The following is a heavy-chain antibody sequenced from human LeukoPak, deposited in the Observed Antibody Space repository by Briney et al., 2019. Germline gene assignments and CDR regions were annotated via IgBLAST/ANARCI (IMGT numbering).Heavy chain of an antibody. CDR1: GYTFTGYY. Sequence: GASVKVSCKTSGYTFTGYYMHWVRQAPGQGLEWMGWINPNSGGTNYAQKFQGRVTMTRDTSISTAYMELSRLRSDDTAVYYCARDLLNYYDRSGYYYGNTEFDYWGQGTLVTVSS. J-gene: IGHJ4*02. D-gene: IGHD3-22*01. CDR2: INPNSGGT. CDR3: ARDLLNYYDRSGYYYGNTEFDY. V-gene: IGHV1-2*02.